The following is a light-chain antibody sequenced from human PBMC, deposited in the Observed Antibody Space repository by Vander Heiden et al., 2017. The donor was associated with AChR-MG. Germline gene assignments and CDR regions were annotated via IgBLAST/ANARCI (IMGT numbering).Light chain of an antibody. J-gene: IGLJ2*01. CDR2: SNN. V-gene: IGLV1-44*01. CDR1: GSNLGSNT. CDR3: SAWDDSLNGHVV. Sequence: QSVLTQPPSASGTPGQRVTISCSGSGSNLGSNTVNWYQQFPGTAPKLLIYSNNQRPSGVPDRFSGSKSGTSASLAISGLQSEDEADYYCSAWDDSLNGHVVFGGGTKLNVL.